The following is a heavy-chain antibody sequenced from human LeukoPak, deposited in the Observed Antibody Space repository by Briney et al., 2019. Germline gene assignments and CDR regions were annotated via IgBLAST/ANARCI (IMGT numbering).Heavy chain of an antibody. J-gene: IGHJ4*02. CDR3: ARLRYFDWLQQYYFDY. CDR2: INHSGST. Sequence: SETLSLTCAVYGGSFSGYYWSWIRQPPGKGLEWIGEINHSGSTNYNPSLKSRVTISVDTSKNQFSLKLSSVAAADTAVYYCARLRYFDWLQQYYFDYWGQGTLVTVSS. CDR1: GGSFSGYY. D-gene: IGHD3-9*01. V-gene: IGHV4-34*01.